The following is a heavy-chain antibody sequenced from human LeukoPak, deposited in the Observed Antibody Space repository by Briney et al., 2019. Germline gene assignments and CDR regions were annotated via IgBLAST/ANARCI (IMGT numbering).Heavy chain of an antibody. Sequence: GGSLRLSCAASGFSLSAYDMQWVRQAPGRGLEWVSGTSRRGPTYYTDSVKGRFTISRDNSKNILYLQMDSLRADDTAVYYCAQGGYFAFDMWGQGKMVTVSS. CDR2: TSRRGPT. J-gene: IGHJ3*02. D-gene: IGHD2-15*01. CDR1: GFSLSAYD. V-gene: IGHV3-23*01. CDR3: AQGGYFAFDM.